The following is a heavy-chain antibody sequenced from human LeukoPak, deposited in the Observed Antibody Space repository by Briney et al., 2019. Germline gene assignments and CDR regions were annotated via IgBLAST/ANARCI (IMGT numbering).Heavy chain of an antibody. D-gene: IGHD4-17*01. V-gene: IGHV4-31*11. CDR2: IYYSGST. CDR1: GGSFSGYY. J-gene: IGHJ4*02. Sequence: PSETLSLTCAVYGGSFSGYYWSWIRQHPGKGLEWIGYIYYSGSTYYNPSLKSRVTISVDTSKNQFSLKLSSVTAADTAVYYCARGGDYGDSTFDYWGQGTLVTVSS. CDR3: ARGGDYGDSTFDY.